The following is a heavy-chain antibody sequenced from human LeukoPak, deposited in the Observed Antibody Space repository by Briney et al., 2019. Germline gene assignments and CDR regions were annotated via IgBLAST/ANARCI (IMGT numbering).Heavy chain of an antibody. CDR3: ARVDYGDYQRPRGYYFDY. V-gene: IGHV4-34*01. J-gene: IGHJ4*02. CDR1: GFTFSSYA. Sequence: PGGSLRLSCAASGFTFSSYAMSWVRQPPGKGLEWIGEINHSGSTNYNPSLKSRVTISVDTSKNQFSLKLSSVTAADTAVYYCARVDYGDYQRPRGYYFDYWGQGTLVTVSS. D-gene: IGHD4-17*01. CDR2: INHSGST.